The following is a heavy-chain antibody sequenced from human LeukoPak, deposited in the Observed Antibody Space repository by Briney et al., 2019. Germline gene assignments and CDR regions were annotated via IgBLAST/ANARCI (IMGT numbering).Heavy chain of an antibody. CDR2: INPNSGGT. CDR3: ARQRKNSLAAAVDY. V-gene: IGHV1-2*06. D-gene: IGHD6-13*01. Sequence: ASVKVSCKASGYTFTGYYMHWLRQAPGQGLEWMGRINPNSGGTNYAQKFQGRVTMTRDTSISTAYMELSRLRSDDTAVYYCARQRKNSLAAAVDYWGQGTLVTVSS. CDR1: GYTFTGYY. J-gene: IGHJ4*02.